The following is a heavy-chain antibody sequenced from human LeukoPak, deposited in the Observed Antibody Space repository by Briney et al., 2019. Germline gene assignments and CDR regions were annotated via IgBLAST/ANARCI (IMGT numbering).Heavy chain of an antibody. J-gene: IGHJ6*03. CDR1: GFTFSSYG. V-gene: IGHV3-30*18. CDR3: AKGGSGWYVYYDCMDD. Sequence: PGGSLRLSCAASGFTFSSYGMHWVRQAPGKWLEWVAVISYDGSNKYYADSVKGRFTISRDNSKNTLYLQMNSLRAEDTAVYYCAKGGSGWYVYYDCMDDWGKGTTVTVSS. CDR2: ISYDGSNK. D-gene: IGHD6-19*01.